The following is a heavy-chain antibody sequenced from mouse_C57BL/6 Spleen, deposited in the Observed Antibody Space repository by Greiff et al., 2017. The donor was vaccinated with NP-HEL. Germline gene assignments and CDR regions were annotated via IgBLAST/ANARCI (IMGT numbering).Heavy chain of an antibody. D-gene: IGHD1-1*01. J-gene: IGHJ2*01. CDR1: GFTFSSYA. V-gene: IGHV5-4*01. CDR2: ISDGGSYT. Sequence: EVKLMESGGGLVKPGGSLKLSCAASGFTFSSYAMSWVRQTPEKRLEWVATISDGGSYTYYPDNVKGRFTISRDNAKNNLYLQMSHLKSEDTAMYYCARDYYGRGRYFDYWGQGTTLTVSS. CDR3: ARDYYGRGRYFDY.